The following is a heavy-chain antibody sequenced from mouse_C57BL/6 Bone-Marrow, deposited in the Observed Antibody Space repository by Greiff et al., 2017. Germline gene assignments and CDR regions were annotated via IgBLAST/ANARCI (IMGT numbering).Heavy chain of an antibody. D-gene: IGHD2-2*01. V-gene: IGHV1-22*01. CDR2: INPNNGGT. Sequence: VQLQQSGPEMVKPGASVKMSCKASGYTFTDYNMHWVKQSHGKSLEWIGYINPNNGGTSYNQKFKGKATLTVNKSSRTAYMELRSLTSEDSAVYYCANELLWLRRYCCAMDYWGQGTSVTVSS. CDR1: GYTFTDYN. CDR3: ANELLWLRRYCCAMDY. J-gene: IGHJ4*01.